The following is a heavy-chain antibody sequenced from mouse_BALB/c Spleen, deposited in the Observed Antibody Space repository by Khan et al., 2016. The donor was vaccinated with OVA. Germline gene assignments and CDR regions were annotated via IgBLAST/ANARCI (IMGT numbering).Heavy chain of an antibody. CDR3: ARENYYGRTYYAMDY. D-gene: IGHD1-1*01. Sequence: DLVKPGTSVKLSCKASGYTFTSYWINWIKQRPGQGLEWIGRIGPGSSNTYYNEMFKGKAALTVATSSTTAYIQFSSLSSEDSAVYFCARENYYGRTYYAMDYWGQGTSVTVSS. CDR2: IGPGSSNT. CDR1: GYTFTSYW. J-gene: IGHJ4*01. V-gene: IGHV1S41*01.